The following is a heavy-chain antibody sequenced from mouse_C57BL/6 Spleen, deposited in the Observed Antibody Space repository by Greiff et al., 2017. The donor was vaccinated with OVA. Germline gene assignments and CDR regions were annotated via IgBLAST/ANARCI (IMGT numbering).Heavy chain of an antibody. J-gene: IGHJ4*01. CDR3: ARDYSKGDYYAMDY. V-gene: IGHV1-12*01. CDR1: GYTFTSYN. CDR2: IYPGNGDT. D-gene: IGHD2-5*01. Sequence: LQQSGAELVRPGASVKMSCKASGYTFTSYNMHWVKQTPRQGLEWIGAIYPGNGDTSYNQKFKGKATLTVDKSSSTAYMQLSSLTSEDSAVYFCARDYSKGDYYAMDYWGQGTSVTVSS.